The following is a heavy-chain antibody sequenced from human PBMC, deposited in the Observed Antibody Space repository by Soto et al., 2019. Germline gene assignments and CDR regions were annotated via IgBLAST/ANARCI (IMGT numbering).Heavy chain of an antibody. D-gene: IGHD5-12*01. J-gene: IGHJ6*02. CDR1: GFNFASYA. CDR2: VRGIGDSS. Sequence: EVQLLESGGGLVRPGESLRLSCATSGFNFASYAMSWVRQAPGKGLEWVSAVRGIGDSSYYADSVKGRFTISRDNSKNTVFQQKNSLRGEDTAVYFCVKKYLGGGETISGRYRETPINVWGHGTTVIVSS. CDR3: VKKYLGGGETISGRYRETPINV. V-gene: IGHV3-23*01.